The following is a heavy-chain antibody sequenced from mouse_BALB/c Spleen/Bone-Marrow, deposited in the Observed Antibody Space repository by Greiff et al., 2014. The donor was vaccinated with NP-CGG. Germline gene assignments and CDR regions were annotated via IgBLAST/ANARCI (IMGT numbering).Heavy chain of an antibody. J-gene: IGHJ4*01. Sequence: EVQVVESGGGLVQPGGSRKLSCAASGFTFSSFGMHWVRQAPEKGLEWVAYISSGSSTIYYADTVKGRFTTSRDNPKNTLFLQMTSLRSEDTAMYYCARWGYYYAMDYWGQGTSVTVSS. CDR1: GFTFSSFG. V-gene: IGHV5-17*02. CDR3: ARWGYYYAMDY. CDR2: ISSGSSTI.